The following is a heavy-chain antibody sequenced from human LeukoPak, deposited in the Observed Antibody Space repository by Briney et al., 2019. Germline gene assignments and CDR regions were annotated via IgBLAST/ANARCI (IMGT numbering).Heavy chain of an antibody. J-gene: IGHJ4*02. CDR3: ARENYDFWSGYFDY. CDR1: GDSISSHY. V-gene: IGHV4-59*11. D-gene: IGHD3-3*01. CDR2: IYYSGST. Sequence: PSETLSLTCTVSGDSISSHYWSWIRQPPGKGLEWIGYIYYSGSTTCNPSPTSRVTMSVDMSKNQFSLKLSSVTAADTAVYYCARENYDFWSGYFDYWGQGTLVTVSS.